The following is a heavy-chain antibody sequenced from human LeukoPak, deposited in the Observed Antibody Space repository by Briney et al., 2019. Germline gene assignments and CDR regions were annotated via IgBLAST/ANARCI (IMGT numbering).Heavy chain of an antibody. CDR1: GYSFTSYW. D-gene: IGHD5-18*01. J-gene: IGHJ4*02. CDR3: ARQLSRSSGGYSYGP. Sequence: GESLKISCKGSGYSFTSYWIGWVRQMPGKGLEWMGIIYPGDSDTRYRPSFQGQVTISADKSISTAYLQWSSLKASDTAMYYCARQLSRSSGGYSYGPWGQGTLVTVSS. V-gene: IGHV5-51*01. CDR2: IYPGDSDT.